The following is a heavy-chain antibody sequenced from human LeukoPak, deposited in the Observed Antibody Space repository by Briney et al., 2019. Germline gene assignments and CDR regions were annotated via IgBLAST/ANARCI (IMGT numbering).Heavy chain of an antibody. CDR1: GGSISSGGYY. V-gene: IGHV4-31*03. D-gene: IGHD6-19*01. J-gene: IGHJ1*01. CDR3: ARGIAEARHFQH. CDR2: IYYSGST. Sequence: PSQTLSLTCTVSGGSISSGGYYWSWIRQHPGKGLEWIGYIYYSGSTYYNPSLKSRVTISVDTSKNQFSLKLSSVTAADTAVYYCARGIAEARHFQHWGQGTLVTVSS.